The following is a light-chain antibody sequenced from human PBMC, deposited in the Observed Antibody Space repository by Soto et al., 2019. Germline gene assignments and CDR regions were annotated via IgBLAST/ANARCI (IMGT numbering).Light chain of an antibody. CDR1: QSVSSSY. V-gene: IGKV3-20*01. CDR2: GAS. Sequence: EIVLTQSPGTLSLSPWERATLSCRASQSVSSSYLAWYQQRPGQAPRLLIYGASSRATGIPDRFSGTGSGTDFTLTISRLEPEDFAVYYCQQSVSSPYTFGQGTKLEIK. J-gene: IGKJ2*01. CDR3: QQSVSSPYT.